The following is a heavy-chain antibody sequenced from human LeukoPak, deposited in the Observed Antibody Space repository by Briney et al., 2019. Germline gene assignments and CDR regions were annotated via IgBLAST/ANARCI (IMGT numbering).Heavy chain of an antibody. CDR1: GFTFSSYE. V-gene: IGHV4-34*01. CDR2: INHSGST. Sequence: TGGSLRLSCAASGFTFSSYEMNWVRQAPGKGLEWIGEINHSGSTNYNPSLKSRVTISVDTSKNQFSLKLSSVTAADTAVYYCARAEINDYSRYWGQGIPVIVSS. D-gene: IGHD4-11*01. CDR3: ARAEINDYSRY. J-gene: IGHJ4*02.